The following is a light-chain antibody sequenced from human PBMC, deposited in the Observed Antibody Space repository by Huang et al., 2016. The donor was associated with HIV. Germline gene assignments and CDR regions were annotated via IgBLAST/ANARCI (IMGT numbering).Light chain of an antibody. CDR2: KAS. CDR1: QSISSW. V-gene: IGKV1-5*03. J-gene: IGKJ1*01. CDR3: QQYNSYSWT. Sequence: DIQTTQSPSTLSASVGDRVTITCRASQSISSWLAWYQQKPGKAPKLLIYKASSLERGVPSRFSGSGSGTEFTLTISSLQPDDFATYYCQQYNSYSWTFGQGTKVEIK.